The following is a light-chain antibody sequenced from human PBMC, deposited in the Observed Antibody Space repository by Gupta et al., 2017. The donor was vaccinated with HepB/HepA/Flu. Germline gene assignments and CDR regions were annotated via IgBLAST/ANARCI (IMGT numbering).Light chain of an antibody. CDR1: SGHSSYA. Sequence: QLVLTQSPSASASLGASVKLTCTLSSGHSSYAIAWHQQQPEKGPRYLMKLNSDGSHSKGDGIPDRFSGSSSGAERYLTISSLQSEDEDYYYCQTWGTGIHVFGGGTKLTVL. CDR3: QTWGTGIHV. J-gene: IGLJ3*02. CDR2: LNSDGSH. V-gene: IGLV4-69*01.